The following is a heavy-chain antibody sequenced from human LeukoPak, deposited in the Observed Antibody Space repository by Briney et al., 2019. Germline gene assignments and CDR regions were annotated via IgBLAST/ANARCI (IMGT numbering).Heavy chain of an antibody. CDR1: GFTFSSYA. CDR2: ISSNGGST. CDR3: ARDSCSSTSCYDYYYYGMDV. Sequence: GGSLRLSCAASGFTFSSYAMHWVRQAPGKGLEYVSAISSNGGSTYYANSVKGRFTISRDNSKNTLYLQMGSLRAEDMAVYYCARDSCSSTSCYDYYYYGMDVWGQGTTVTVYS. D-gene: IGHD2-2*01. J-gene: IGHJ6*02. V-gene: IGHV3-64*01.